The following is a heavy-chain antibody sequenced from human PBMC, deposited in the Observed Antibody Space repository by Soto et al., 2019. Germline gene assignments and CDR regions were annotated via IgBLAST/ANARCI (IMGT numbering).Heavy chain of an antibody. CDR3: ARERGGGFGDV. D-gene: IGHD3-10*01. CDR1: GFTFSSYY. J-gene: IGHJ6*02. Sequence: EVQLVESGGGLVQPGGSLRLSCAASGFTFSSYYMNWVRQAPGKGLVWVARITSDGSSTTYADSVKGRFTISRDNAKNTLYLQMNSLRAEDTAVYSCARERGGGFGDVWGQGTTATVSS. V-gene: IGHV3-74*01. CDR2: ITSDGSST.